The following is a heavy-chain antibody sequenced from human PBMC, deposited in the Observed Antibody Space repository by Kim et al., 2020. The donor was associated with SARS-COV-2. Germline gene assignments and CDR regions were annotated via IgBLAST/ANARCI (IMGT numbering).Heavy chain of an antibody. D-gene: IGHD6-25*01. J-gene: IGHJ4*02. V-gene: IGHV4-4*02. CDR3: ARVTSLPTSGSGPFDY. CDR2: IYHSGST. Sequence: SETLSLTCAVSGGSISSSNWWSWVRQPPGKGLEWIGEIYHSGSTNYNPSLKSRVTISVDKSKNQFSLKLSSVTAADTAVYYCARVTSLPTSGSGPFDYWGQGTLVTVSS. CDR1: GGSISSSNW.